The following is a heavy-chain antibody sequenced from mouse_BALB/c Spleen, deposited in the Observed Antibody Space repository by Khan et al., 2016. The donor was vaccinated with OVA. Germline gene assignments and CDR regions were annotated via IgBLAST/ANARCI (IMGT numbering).Heavy chain of an antibody. CDR3: ARGNYYGYYFDY. J-gene: IGHJ2*01. Sequence: VQLKQSGPGLVKPSQSLSLTCTVTGYSITSNYAWNWIRQFPGNKLEWMGYISYSDSNSYNPSLKSRISITRDPSQNQFFLQLNSVTTDDTATYYCARGNYYGYYFDYWGQGTTLTVSS. D-gene: IGHD1-1*01. CDR1: GYSITSNYA. V-gene: IGHV3-2*02. CDR2: ISYSDSN.